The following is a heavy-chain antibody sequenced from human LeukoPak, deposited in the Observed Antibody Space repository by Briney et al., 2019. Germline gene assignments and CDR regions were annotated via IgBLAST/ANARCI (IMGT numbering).Heavy chain of an antibody. CDR1: GFAFTSSA. V-gene: IGHV1-58*01. J-gene: IGHJ5*02. D-gene: IGHD1-26*01. Sequence: ASVKVSCKASGFAFTSSAVQWVRQARGQRLEWIGWIVVGSGNTNYAQKFQERVTITRDMSTSTAYMELSSLRSEDTAVYYCAADGTYSGSYGFDPWGQGTLVTVSS. CDR2: IVVGSGNT. CDR3: AADGTYSGSYGFDP.